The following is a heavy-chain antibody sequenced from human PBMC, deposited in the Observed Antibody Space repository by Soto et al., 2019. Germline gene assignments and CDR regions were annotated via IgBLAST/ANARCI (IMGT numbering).Heavy chain of an antibody. CDR2: INPNSGGT. V-gene: IGHV1-2*02. CDR3: ARDFRTDSHGVDV. CDR1: GYTFTGPY. Sequence: ASVKVSCKASGYTFTGPYIHWGRQAPGQGLEWMGWINPNSGGTNFAQKFQGRVTMTRDTSISTVYMELNSLRSDDTGVYYCARDFRTDSHGVDVWGQGTAVTVSS. D-gene: IGHD3-22*01. J-gene: IGHJ6*02.